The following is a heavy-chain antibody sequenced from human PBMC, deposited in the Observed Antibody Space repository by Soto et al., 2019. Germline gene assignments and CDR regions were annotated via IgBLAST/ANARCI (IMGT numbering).Heavy chain of an antibody. D-gene: IGHD6-13*01. V-gene: IGHV1-46*01. J-gene: IGHJ4*02. Sequence: QVQLVQSGAEVKKPGASVKVSCKASGYTFTSYYMHWVRQAPGQGLEWMGIINPSGGSTSYAQNSDGRVTITRDRSTSTGCIGVSSLRSKDTAVYYCARISGKYSSSFLDYWGQGTLVTVSS. CDR3: ARISGKYSSSFLDY. CDR2: INPSGGST. CDR1: GYTFTSYY.